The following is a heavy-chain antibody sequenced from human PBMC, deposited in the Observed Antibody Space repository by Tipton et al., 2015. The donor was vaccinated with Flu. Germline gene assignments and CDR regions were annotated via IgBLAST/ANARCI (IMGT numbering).Heavy chain of an antibody. Sequence: TLSLTCIVSGGSISSNSYYWGWIRQPPGKGLEWIGSIYYSGSTYYNPSLKSRVTISVDTSKNQFSLKLSSVTAADTAVYYCARDGGVGSGWSYSGGNYYYGMDVWGQGTTVIVSS. J-gene: IGHJ6*02. D-gene: IGHD6-19*01. CDR3: ARDGGVGSGWSYSGGNYYYGMDV. CDR1: GGSISSNSYY. CDR2: IYYSGST. V-gene: IGHV4-39*07.